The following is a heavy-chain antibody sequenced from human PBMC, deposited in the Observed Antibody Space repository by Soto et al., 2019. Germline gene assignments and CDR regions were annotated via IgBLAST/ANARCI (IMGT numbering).Heavy chain of an antibody. D-gene: IGHD3-22*01. Sequence: QVQLVESGGGVVQPGRSLRLSCAASGFTFSSYGMHWVRQAPGKGLEWVAVIWYDGSNKYYADSVKGRFTISRDNSKNTLYLQMNSLRAEDTAVYYCARDLEMSAKYYYDSSGYLTAGDYWGQGTLVTVSS. J-gene: IGHJ4*02. CDR1: GFTFSSYG. CDR3: ARDLEMSAKYYYDSSGYLTAGDY. CDR2: IWYDGSNK. V-gene: IGHV3-33*01.